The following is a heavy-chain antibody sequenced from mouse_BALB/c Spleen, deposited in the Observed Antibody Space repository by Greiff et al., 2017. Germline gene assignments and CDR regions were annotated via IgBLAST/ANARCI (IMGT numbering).Heavy chain of an antibody. V-gene: IGHV14-3*02. J-gene: IGHJ3*01. CDR1: GFNIKDTY. CDR2: IDPANGNT. CDR3: ARTWDVRAWFAY. D-gene: IGHD4-1*01. Sequence: VQLKQSGAELVKPGASVKLSCTASGFNIKDTYMHWVKQRPEQGLEWIGRIDPANGNTKYDPKFQGKATITADTSSNTAYLQLSSLTSEDTAVYYCARTWDVRAWFAYWGQGTLVTVSA.